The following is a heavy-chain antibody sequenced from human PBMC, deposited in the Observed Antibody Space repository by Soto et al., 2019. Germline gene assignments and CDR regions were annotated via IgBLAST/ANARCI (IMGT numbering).Heavy chain of an antibody. CDR2: ISPIIGTT. J-gene: IGHJ6*02. D-gene: IGHD6-19*01. V-gene: IGHV1-18*04. Sequence: GASVKVSCKASGYTFTGYAIHWVRQAPGQGLEWMGWISPIIGTTNYAQKFQGRVTMTTDTSTSTAYMELSSLRSEATAVYYCARGRAVASPDYYYYYGMDVWGQGTTVTVSS. CDR3: ARGRAVASPDYYYYYGMDV. CDR1: GYTFTGYA.